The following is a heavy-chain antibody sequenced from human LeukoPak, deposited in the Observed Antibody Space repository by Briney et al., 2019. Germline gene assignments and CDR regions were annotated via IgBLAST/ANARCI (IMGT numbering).Heavy chain of an antibody. CDR3: AGGKHYYDSSGYYQIDY. CDR2: ISSSSSYI. V-gene: IGHV3-21*01. J-gene: IGHJ4*02. CDR1: GFTFSSYS. Sequence: TGGSLRLSCAASGFTFSSYSMNWVRQAPGKGLEWVSSISSSSSYIYYADSVKGRFTISRDNAKNSLYLQMNSLRAEDTAVYYCAGGKHYYDSSGYYQIDYWGQGTLVTVSS. D-gene: IGHD3-22*01.